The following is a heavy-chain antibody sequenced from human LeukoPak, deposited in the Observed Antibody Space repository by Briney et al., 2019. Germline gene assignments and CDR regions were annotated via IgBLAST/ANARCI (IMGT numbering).Heavy chain of an antibody. D-gene: IGHD2-21*02. CDR1: GGTFSSYA. CDR2: IVPIFGTA. CDR3: ARVVKYCGGDCFIFDY. Sequence: SVKVSCKASGGTFSSYAISWVRQAPGQGLEWMGRIVPIFGTANYAQKFQGRVTITADKSTCTAYMELSSLRSEDTAVYYCARVVKYCGGDCFIFDYWGQGTVVTVSS. J-gene: IGHJ4*02. V-gene: IGHV1-69*06.